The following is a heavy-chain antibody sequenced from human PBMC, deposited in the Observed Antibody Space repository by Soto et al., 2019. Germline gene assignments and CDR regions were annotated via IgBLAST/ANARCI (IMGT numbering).Heavy chain of an antibody. CDR3: AREIIPLTTDWYFDL. V-gene: IGHV4-30-4*01. Sequence: QVQLQESGPGLVKPSETLSLTCTVSGGSISGGGYYWSWIRQPPRKGLEWIGYTYDSGSTYYNPSLKSRISRSIDTSKNQFSLRLTSVTAADTAVYYCAREIIPLTTDWYFDLWGRGTLVTVSS. CDR2: TYDSGST. D-gene: IGHD4-17*01. CDR1: GGSISGGGYY. J-gene: IGHJ2*01.